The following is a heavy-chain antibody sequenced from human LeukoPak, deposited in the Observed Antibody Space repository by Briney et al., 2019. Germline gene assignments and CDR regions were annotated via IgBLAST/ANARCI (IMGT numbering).Heavy chain of an antibody. Sequence: PGGSLRLSCSASGFIFENFGMHWVRQAPGKGLEWVSGINWNSGNIIYADSAKGRFTISRDNAKKSIYLQMNSLRAEDTAVYYCASLAKDIVAVPAAPVFDYWGQGTLVTVSS. CDR1: GFIFENFG. D-gene: IGHD2-2*01. J-gene: IGHJ4*02. CDR2: INWNSGNI. V-gene: IGHV3-9*01. CDR3: ASLAKDIVAVPAAPVFDY.